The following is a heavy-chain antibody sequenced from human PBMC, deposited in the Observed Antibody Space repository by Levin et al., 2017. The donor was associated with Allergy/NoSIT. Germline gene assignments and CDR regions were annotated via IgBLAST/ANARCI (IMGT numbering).Heavy chain of an antibody. CDR3: ARPTSQTGYETNWFDP. CDR1: GFRFRDYP. D-gene: IGHD1-1*01. Sequence: GGSLRLSCEASGFRFRDYPMHWVRQAPGKGLEWVGVIFQDGSHSYYTDSVKGRFTISRDNSNNHLYLQMSSLRPEDTAVYYCARPTSQTGYETNWFDPWGQGTQVTVSS. CDR2: IFQDGSHS. J-gene: IGHJ5*02. V-gene: IGHV3-30-3*01.